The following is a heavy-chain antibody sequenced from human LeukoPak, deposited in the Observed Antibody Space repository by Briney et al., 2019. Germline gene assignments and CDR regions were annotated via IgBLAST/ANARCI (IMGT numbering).Heavy chain of an antibody. CDR1: GFTFSSYA. CDR2: ISYDGSNK. Sequence: QAGGSLRLSCAASGFTFSSYAMHWVRQAPGKGLEWVAVISYDGSNKYYADSVKGRFTISRDNSKNTLYLQMNSLRAEDTAVYYCAREDVVVPGGMDVWGKGTTVTVSS. D-gene: IGHD2-2*01. V-gene: IGHV3-30-3*01. CDR3: AREDVVVPGGMDV. J-gene: IGHJ6*03.